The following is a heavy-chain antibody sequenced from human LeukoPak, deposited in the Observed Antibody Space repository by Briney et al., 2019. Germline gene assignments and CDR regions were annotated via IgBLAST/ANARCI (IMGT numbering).Heavy chain of an antibody. CDR1: GGTFSSYA. V-gene: IGHV1-69*13. D-gene: IGHD5-18*01. Sequence: ASVQVSCQASGGTFSSYAISWVRQAPGQGLEWMGGIIPIFGTANYAQKFQGRVTITADESTSTAYMELSSLRSEDTAVYYCARAPRTAMVRYFDYWGQGTLVTVSS. CDR2: IIPIFGTA. J-gene: IGHJ4*02. CDR3: ARAPRTAMVRYFDY.